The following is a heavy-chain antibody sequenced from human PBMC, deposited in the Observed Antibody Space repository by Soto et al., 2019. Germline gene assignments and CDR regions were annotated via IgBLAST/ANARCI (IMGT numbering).Heavy chain of an antibody. V-gene: IGHV4-59*01. CDR1: GGSISSYY. CDR3: ARDSDGDSNYYYYYYMDV. D-gene: IGHD4-17*01. J-gene: IGHJ6*03. Sequence: SETLSLTCTVSGGSISSYYWSWIRQPPGKGLEWIGYIYYSGSTNYNPSLKSRVTISVDTSKNQFSLKLSSVTAADTAVYYCARDSDGDSNYYYYYYMDVWGKGTTVTVSS. CDR2: IYYSGST.